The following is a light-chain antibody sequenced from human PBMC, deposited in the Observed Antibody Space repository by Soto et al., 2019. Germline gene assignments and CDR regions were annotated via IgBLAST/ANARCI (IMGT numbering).Light chain of an antibody. Sequence: QLVLTQSSSASASLGSSVKLTCTLSSGHSSHIIAWHQQQPGKAPRYLMKLEGSGSFNKGSGAPDRFSGSSSGADRYLTISNLQSEDEADYYCETWDINTRVFGGGTKLTVL. CDR3: ETWDINTRV. CDR2: LEGSGSF. J-gene: IGLJ2*01. CDR1: SGHSSHI. V-gene: IGLV4-60*03.